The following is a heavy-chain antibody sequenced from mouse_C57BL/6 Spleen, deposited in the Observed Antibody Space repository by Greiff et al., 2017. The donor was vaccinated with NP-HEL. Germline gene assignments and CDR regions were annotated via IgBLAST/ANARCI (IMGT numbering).Heavy chain of an antibody. Sequence: QVQLQQSGPELVRPGVSVKISCKGSGYTFTDYAMHWVKQSHAKSLEWIGVISTYYGDASYNQKFKDKATMTVDKSSSTAYMELARLTSADSAVDYGAKGIYYGNFDYWGQGTTLTVSS. J-gene: IGHJ2*01. V-gene: IGHV1-67*01. CDR1: GYTFTDYA. CDR2: ISTYYGDA. CDR3: AKGIYYGNFDY. D-gene: IGHD2-1*01.